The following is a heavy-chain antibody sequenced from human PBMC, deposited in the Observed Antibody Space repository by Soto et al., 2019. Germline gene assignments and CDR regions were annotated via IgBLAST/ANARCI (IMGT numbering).Heavy chain of an antibody. V-gene: IGHV4-59*01. Sequence: SETLSLTCTVSGVSIRSYFWSWIRQPPGKGLEWIGYLYYTAETKLSPSLQSRTTISANTSRKQFSLTLSNVTAADTAIYYCADSKTRGVFFDCW. J-gene: IGHJ5*01. CDR1: GVSIRSYF. CDR3: ADSKTRGVFFDC. D-gene: IGHD3-10*01. CDR2: LYYTAET.